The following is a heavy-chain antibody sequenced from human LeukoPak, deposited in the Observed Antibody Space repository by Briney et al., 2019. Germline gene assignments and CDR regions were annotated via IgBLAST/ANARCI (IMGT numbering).Heavy chain of an antibody. CDR1: GFTFSSYA. J-gene: IGHJ4*02. V-gene: IGHV3-23*01. Sequence: PPGGSLRLSCAASGFTFSSYAMSWVRQAPGKGLEWVSAISGSGGSTYYADSVKGRFTISRDNAKNSLYLQMNSLRAEDTAVYYCARELAITMVRGVTRGGDYWGQGTLVTVSS. CDR3: ARELAITMVRGVTRGGDY. CDR2: ISGSGGST. D-gene: IGHD3-10*01.